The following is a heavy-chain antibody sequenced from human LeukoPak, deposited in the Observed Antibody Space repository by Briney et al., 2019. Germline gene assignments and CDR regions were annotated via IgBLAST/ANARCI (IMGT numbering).Heavy chain of an antibody. CDR3: ASGYKYRYCGGDCYPFDY. Sequence: GESLKISCKGSGYSFTSYWIGWVRQMPGKGLEWMGIIYPGDSDTRYSPSFQGQVTISADKSISTAYLQWSSLKASDTAMYHCASGYKYRYCGGDCYPFDYWGQGTLVTVSS. J-gene: IGHJ4*02. D-gene: IGHD2-21*02. V-gene: IGHV5-51*01. CDR2: IYPGDSDT. CDR1: GYSFTSYW.